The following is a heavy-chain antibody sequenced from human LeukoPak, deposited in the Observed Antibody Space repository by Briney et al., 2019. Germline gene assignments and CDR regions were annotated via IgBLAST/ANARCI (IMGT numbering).Heavy chain of an antibody. V-gene: IGHV3-48*02. Sequence: GGSLRLSCAASGFTVTTNGMHWVRQAPGKGLEWISNIRTTAEGAKYAYYADSVKGRVTISRDDGKNTLYLHMNSLRDDETAVYYCATDQRYAFDYWGQGILVTVSS. CDR3: ATDQRYAFDY. CDR1: GFTVTTNG. CDR2: IRTTAEGAKYA. D-gene: IGHD3-9*01. J-gene: IGHJ4*02.